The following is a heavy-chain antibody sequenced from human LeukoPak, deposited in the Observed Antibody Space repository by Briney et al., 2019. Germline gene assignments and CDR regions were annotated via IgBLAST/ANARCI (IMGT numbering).Heavy chain of an antibody. CDR2: SSYDGSNT. D-gene: IGHD6-13*01. CDR3: AKDGQLGGSSWFTLYFDY. CDR1: RFSFRSYD. V-gene: IGHV3-30*18. Sequence: GRSLRLSCAASRFSFRSYDMHWVRQAPGKGLEWLAVSSYDGSNTYYTDSVKGRFTISRDNSKNTLYLQMSSLRPEDTAVYYCAKDGQLGGSSWFTLYFDYWGQGILVTVSS. J-gene: IGHJ4*02.